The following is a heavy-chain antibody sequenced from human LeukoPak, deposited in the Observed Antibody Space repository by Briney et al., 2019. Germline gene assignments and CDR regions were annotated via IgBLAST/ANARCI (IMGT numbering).Heavy chain of an antibody. CDR1: GLTFSQYG. V-gene: IGHV3-23*01. J-gene: IGHJ4*02. CDR2: ISGSGNRT. D-gene: IGHD6-19*01. Sequence: GGSLRLSCVGSGLTFSQYGVSWVRQAPGKGLEWVSGISGSGNRTYYVDSVKGRFSIPRDNSKNTAYLQMNSLRAEDTAVYYCAKASRVAVAGGRFDYWGQGTLDTISS. CDR3: AKASRVAVAGGRFDY.